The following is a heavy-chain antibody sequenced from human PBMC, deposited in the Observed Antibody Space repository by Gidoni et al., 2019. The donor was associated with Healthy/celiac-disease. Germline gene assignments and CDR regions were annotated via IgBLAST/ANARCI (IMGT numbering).Heavy chain of an antibody. CDR3: ASSGNCSGGSCYFYYYYYYGMDV. V-gene: IGHV3-66*01. Sequence: EVQLVESGGGLVQPGGSLRLSCAASGFTVSSNYMSWVRQAPGKGLEWVSVIYSGGSTYYADSVKGRFTISRDNSKNTLYLQMNSLRAEDTAVYYCASSGNCSGGSCYFYYYYYYGMDVWGQGTTVTVSS. J-gene: IGHJ6*02. D-gene: IGHD2-15*01. CDR1: GFTVSSNY. CDR2: IYSGGST.